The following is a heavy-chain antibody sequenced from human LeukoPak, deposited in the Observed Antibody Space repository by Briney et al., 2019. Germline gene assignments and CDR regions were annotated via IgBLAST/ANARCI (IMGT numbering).Heavy chain of an antibody. CDR2: IYYSGST. Sequence: SETLSLTCTVSGGSISTYYWSWIRQHPGKGLEWIGYIYYSGSTYYNPSLKSRVTISVDTSKNQFSLKLSSVTAADTAVYYCARVGSDSSGPTDSDAFDIWGQGTMVTVSS. J-gene: IGHJ3*02. CDR3: ARVGSDSSGPTDSDAFDI. V-gene: IGHV4-59*06. D-gene: IGHD3-22*01. CDR1: GGSISTYY.